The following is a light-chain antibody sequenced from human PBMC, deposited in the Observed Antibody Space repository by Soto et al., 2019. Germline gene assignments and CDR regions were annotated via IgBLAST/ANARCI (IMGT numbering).Light chain of an antibody. J-gene: IGLJ2*01. Sequence: QSALTQPRSVSGSPGQSVTISCTGTSSDVGGYNYVSWYQQHPGKAPKLMXYDVSKRPSGVPDRFSGSKSGNTASLTISGLQAEDEADYYCCSYAGSVVFGGGTKLTVL. V-gene: IGLV2-11*01. CDR3: CSYAGSVV. CDR2: DVS. CDR1: SSDVGGYNY.